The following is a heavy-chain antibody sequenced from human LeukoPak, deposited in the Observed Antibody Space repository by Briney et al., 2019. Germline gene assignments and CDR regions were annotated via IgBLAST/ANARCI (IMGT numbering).Heavy chain of an antibody. Sequence: PGESLKISCKGSGYSFTSYWIGWVRQMPGKGLEWMGIIYPGDSDTRYSPSFQGQVTISADKSISTAYLQWSSLKASDTAMYYCARRGNSLGIGWDFDYWGQGTLVTVSS. CDR2: IYPGDSDT. J-gene: IGHJ4*02. V-gene: IGHV5-51*01. CDR1: GYSFTSYW. CDR3: ARRGNSLGIGWDFDY. D-gene: IGHD7-27*01.